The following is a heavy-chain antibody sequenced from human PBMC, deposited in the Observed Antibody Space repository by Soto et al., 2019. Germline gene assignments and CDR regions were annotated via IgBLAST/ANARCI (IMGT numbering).Heavy chain of an antibody. CDR3: ARAQNLWSGYYGDFDY. V-gene: IGHV3-7*01. CDR1: GFTVSSYW. Sequence: PGGSLRRSCAASGFTVSSYWMSWVRQAPGKGLEWVANIKQDGSEEYYVDSVKGRFTISRDNAKNSLYLQMNSLRAEDTAVYYCARAQNLWSGYYGDFDYWGQGTLVTVSS. D-gene: IGHD3-3*01. CDR2: IKQDGSEE. J-gene: IGHJ4*02.